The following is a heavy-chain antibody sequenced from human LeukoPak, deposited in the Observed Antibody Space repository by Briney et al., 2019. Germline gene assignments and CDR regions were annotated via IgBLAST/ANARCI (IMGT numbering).Heavy chain of an antibody. J-gene: IGHJ1*01. CDR3: GKKVVVGATSPYSDFQD. Sequence: GGSLRLSCVASGFTFSSYAMSWVRQAPGKGLEWVSAISGSGVTTHYAGSVKGRFSISRDNSKNTLYLQMNSLRAEDTALYYCGKKVVVGATSPYSDFQDWGQGTQVTVSS. CDR1: GFTFSSYA. CDR2: ISGSGVTT. V-gene: IGHV3-23*01. D-gene: IGHD1-26*01.